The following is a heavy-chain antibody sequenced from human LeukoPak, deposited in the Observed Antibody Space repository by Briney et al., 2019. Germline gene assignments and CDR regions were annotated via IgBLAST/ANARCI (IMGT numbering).Heavy chain of an antibody. CDR1: GGSISSGGYS. V-gene: IGHV4-30-2*01. Sequence: SETLSLTCAVSGGSISSGGYSWSWIRQPPGKGLEWIGYIYHSGSIYYNPSLKSRVTISVDRSKNQFSLKLSSVTAADTAVYYCARVDYGRFDYWGQGTLVTVSS. CDR2: IYHSGSI. D-gene: IGHD4/OR15-4a*01. CDR3: ARVDYGRFDY. J-gene: IGHJ4*02.